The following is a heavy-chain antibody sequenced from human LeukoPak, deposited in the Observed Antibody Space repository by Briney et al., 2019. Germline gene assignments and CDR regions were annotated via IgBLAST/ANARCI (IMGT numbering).Heavy chain of an antibody. D-gene: IGHD3-10*01. CDR2: ISWNSGSI. J-gene: IGHJ4*02. CDR1: GFTFDDYA. CDR3: AIGMWYNYYGSGSYYKSDIDDYFDY. Sequence: GGSLRLSCAASGFTFDDYAMGWVRQAPGKGLEWVSGISWNSGSIGYADSVKGRFTISRDNAKNSLYLQMNSLRAEDMALYYCAIGMWYNYYGSGSYYKSDIDDYFDYWGQGTLVTVSS. V-gene: IGHV3-9*03.